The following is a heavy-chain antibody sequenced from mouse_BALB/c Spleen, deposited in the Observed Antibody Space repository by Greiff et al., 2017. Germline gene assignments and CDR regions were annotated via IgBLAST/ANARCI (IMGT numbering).Heavy chain of an antibody. CDR3: VGDYDYAMDY. CDR1: GFTFNTYA. V-gene: IGHV10-1*02. D-gene: IGHD2-12*01. J-gene: IGHJ4*01. Sequence: EVKLVESGGGLVQPKGSLKLSCAASGFTFNTYAMNWVRQAPGKGLEWVARIRSKSNNYATYYADSVKDRFTISRDDSQSMLYLQMNNLKTEDTAMYYGVGDYDYAMDYWGQGTSVTVSS. CDR2: IRSKSNNYAT.